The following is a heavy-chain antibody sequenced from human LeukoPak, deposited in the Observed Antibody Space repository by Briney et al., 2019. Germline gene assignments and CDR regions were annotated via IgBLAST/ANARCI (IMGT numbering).Heavy chain of an antibody. CDR2: IIPIFGTA. J-gene: IGHJ6*02. V-gene: IGHV1-69*13. D-gene: IGHD4-23*01. Sequence: SVKVSCKASGGTFSSYAISWVRQAPGQGLEWMGGIIPIFGTANYAQRFQGRVTITADESTSTAYMELSSLRSEDTAVYYCAREVTPDYGMDVWGQGTTVTVSS. CDR1: GGTFSSYA. CDR3: AREVTPDYGMDV.